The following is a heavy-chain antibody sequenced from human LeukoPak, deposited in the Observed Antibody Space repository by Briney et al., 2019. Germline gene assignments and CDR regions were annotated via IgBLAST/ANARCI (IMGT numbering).Heavy chain of an antibody. D-gene: IGHD3-9*01. J-gene: IGHJ4*02. CDR3: ARGPLGAYDILTGYLDY. CDR2: ISAYNGNT. Sequence: ASVKVSCKASGGTFSSYAISWVRQAPGQGLEWMGWISAYNGNTNYAQKLQGRVTMTTDTSTSTAYMELRSLRSDDTAVYYCARGPLGAYDILTGYLDYWGQGTLVTVSS. V-gene: IGHV1-18*01. CDR1: GGTFSSYA.